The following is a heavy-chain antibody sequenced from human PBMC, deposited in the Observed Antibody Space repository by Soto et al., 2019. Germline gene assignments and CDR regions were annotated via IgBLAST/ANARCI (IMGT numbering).Heavy chain of an antibody. Sequence: PGGSLRLSCAASGFTFSSYAMSWVRQAPGKGLEWVSVISNSGGTIYYADSVKGRVTISRDNSKNTLYLQMNSLRAEDTAVYYCARVMDPYQLLACIQNHNYGMYVWGQGTTVPVSS. J-gene: IGHJ6*02. CDR2: ISNSGGTI. D-gene: IGHD2-2*01. CDR1: GFTFSSYA. CDR3: ARVMDPYQLLACIQNHNYGMYV. V-gene: IGHV3-23*01.